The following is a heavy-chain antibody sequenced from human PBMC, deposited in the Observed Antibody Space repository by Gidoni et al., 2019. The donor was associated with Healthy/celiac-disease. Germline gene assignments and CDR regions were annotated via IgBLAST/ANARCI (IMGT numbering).Heavy chain of an antibody. V-gene: IGHV3-48*02. CDR3: ARDYCSSTSCYTSYYYGMDV. CDR2: ISSSSSTI. D-gene: IGHD2-2*02. J-gene: IGHJ6*02. Sequence: EVQLVESGGGLVQPGGSLRLSCAASGFPFSSYSMNWVRQAPGKGLEWVSYISSSSSTIYYADSVKGRFTISRDNAKNSLYLQMNSLRDEDTAVYYCARDYCSSTSCYTSYYYGMDVWGQGTTVTVSS. CDR1: GFPFSSYS.